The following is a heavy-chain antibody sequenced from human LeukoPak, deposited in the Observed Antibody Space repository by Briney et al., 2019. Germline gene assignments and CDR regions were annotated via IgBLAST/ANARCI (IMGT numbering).Heavy chain of an antibody. CDR1: GFTFSTYA. V-gene: IGHV3-9*01. CDR3: AKDGGDYYYYGMDV. CDR2: ISWNSGNI. J-gene: IGHJ6*02. Sequence: GGSLSLSCAASGFTFSTYALSWVRQAPGKGLEWVSGISWNSGNIGYADSVKGRFTISRDNAKNSLYLQMNSLRAEDTALYYCAKDGGDYYYYGMDVWGQGTTVTVS. D-gene: IGHD2-21*01.